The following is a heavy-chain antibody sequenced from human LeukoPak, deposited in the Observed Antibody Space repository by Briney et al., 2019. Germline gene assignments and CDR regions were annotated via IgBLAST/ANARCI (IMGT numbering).Heavy chain of an antibody. V-gene: IGHV4-34*01. D-gene: IGHD3-9*01. J-gene: IGHJ6*02. CDR3: ARIGNYDILTGYYMGYYYYGMDV. Sequence: PSETLSLTCAVYGGSFSGYYWSWIRHPPGKGLEWIGEVNHSGSTNYNPSLKSRGTISVDTSKNQFSLKLSSVPAAETAVYYCARIGNYDILTGYYMGYYYYGMDVWGQGTTVTVSS. CDR1: GGSFSGYY. CDR2: VNHSGST.